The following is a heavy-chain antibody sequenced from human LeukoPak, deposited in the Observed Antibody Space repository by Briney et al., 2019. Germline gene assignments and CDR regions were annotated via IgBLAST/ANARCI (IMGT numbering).Heavy chain of an antibody. V-gene: IGHV1-2*02. CDR3: AREGLIAAAVDY. CDR2: INPNSGGI. J-gene: IGHJ4*02. CDR1: GYTFTAYY. D-gene: IGHD6-13*01. Sequence: ASVKVSCKASGYTFTAYYIHWVRQAPGQGFEWMGWINPNSGGINYAQKFQGRVTMTRDTSISTAYMELYWLTSDDTAVYYCAREGLIAAAVDYWGQGTLVTVSS.